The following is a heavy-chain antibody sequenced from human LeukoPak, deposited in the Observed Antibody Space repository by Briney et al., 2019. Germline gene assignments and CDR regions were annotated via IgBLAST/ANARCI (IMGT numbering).Heavy chain of an antibody. CDR1: GFTFSSYG. J-gene: IGHJ4*02. D-gene: IGHD1-26*01. CDR2: ISNDGSTK. V-gene: IGHV3-30*18. CDR3: AKEVGPRQGFDY. Sequence: GGSLRLSCAASGFTFSSYGMHWVRQAPGKGLEWVAVISNDGSTKYYADSVKGRFTISRDNSKNTLYLQMNSLRAEDTAVFYCAKEVGPRQGFDYWAQGTLVTVSS.